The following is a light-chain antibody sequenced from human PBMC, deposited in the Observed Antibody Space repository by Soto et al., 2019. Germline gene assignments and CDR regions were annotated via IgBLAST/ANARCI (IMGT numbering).Light chain of an antibody. CDR2: DVN. J-gene: IGLJ1*01. CDR3: SSFTSSTSYV. Sequence: QSALTQPASVSGSPGQSIAISCTGTSSDVGSYNSVSLYQQYPGKAPKLMIHDVNNRPSGISDRFSGSKSGNTASLTISGLQAEDEADYYCSSFTSSTSYVFGTGTKLTVL. V-gene: IGLV2-14*03. CDR1: SSDVGSYNS.